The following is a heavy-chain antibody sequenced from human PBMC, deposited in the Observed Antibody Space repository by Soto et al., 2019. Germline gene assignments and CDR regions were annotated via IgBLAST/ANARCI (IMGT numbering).Heavy chain of an antibody. D-gene: IGHD5-12*01. V-gene: IGHV3-33*06. Sequence: QPGGSLRLSCAASGFSFENYGMHWVRQAPGRGLEWVAIIWYDGSLQYYAAAVKGRFTISRDNSKNTLYLEMNSLRAEDTAVYYCANLWGDGYNLGQDYNGMDVWGQGTTVTVSS. CDR2: IWYDGSLQ. J-gene: IGHJ6*02. CDR1: GFSFENYG. CDR3: ANLWGDGYNLGQDYNGMDV.